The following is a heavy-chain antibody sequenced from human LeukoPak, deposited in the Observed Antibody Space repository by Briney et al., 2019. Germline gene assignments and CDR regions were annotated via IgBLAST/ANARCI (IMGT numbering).Heavy chain of an antibody. J-gene: IGHJ3*02. CDR2: INPNSGGT. Sequence: GASVKVSCKASGYTFTGYYMHWVRQAPGQGLEWMGWINPNSGGTNYAQKFQGRVTMTRDTSISTAYMELSRLRSDDTAVYYCARDGAVDTAMVATNDAFDIWGQGTMVTVSS. CDR3: ARDGAVDTAMVATNDAFDI. CDR1: GYTFTGYY. D-gene: IGHD5-18*01. V-gene: IGHV1-2*02.